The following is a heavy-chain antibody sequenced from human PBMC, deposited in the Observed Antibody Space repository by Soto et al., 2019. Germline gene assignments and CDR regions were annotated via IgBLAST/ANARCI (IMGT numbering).Heavy chain of an antibody. J-gene: IGHJ6*02. V-gene: IGHV3-23*01. CDR2: ISGSGGST. CDR1: GFTFSSYA. CDR3: ARVSWREKYGMDV. Sequence: GASLRLSCAASGFTFSSYAMSWVRQAPRKGLEWVSAISGSGGSTYYAGSVKGRFTISRDNSEHTLYLQMNRLRAEDTAVYYCARVSWREKYGMDVWGQGATVTVYS.